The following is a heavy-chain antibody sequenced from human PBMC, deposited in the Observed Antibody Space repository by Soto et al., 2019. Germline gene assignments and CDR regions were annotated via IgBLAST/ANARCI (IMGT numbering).Heavy chain of an antibody. CDR1: GGSISSYY. J-gene: IGHJ4*02. CDR2: IYYTGYT. V-gene: IGHV4-59*08. CDR3: ARGAEAVAGTLDS. D-gene: IGHD6-13*01. Sequence: SEILSLTCTVSGGSISSYYWSWIRQFPGKGLEWIGYIYYTGYTNYNPSLHSRVTISVDTSKNQFSLKLSSVTAADTAVYYCARGAEAVAGTLDSWGQGTQVTVSS.